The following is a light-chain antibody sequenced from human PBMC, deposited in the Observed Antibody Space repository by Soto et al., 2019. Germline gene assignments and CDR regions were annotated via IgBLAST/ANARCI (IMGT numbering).Light chain of an antibody. V-gene: IGKV3-20*01. CDR3: QFYGDPSKT. CDR1: QSVSSSY. CDR2: GAS. Sequence: EIVLTQSPGTLSLSPWERATLSFSASQSVSSSYLAWYQQKPGQAPRLLIYGASSRATGIPDRFSGSGSGTDFTLTISRLEPEDFAVYYCQFYGDPSKTFGQGTKV. J-gene: IGKJ1*01.